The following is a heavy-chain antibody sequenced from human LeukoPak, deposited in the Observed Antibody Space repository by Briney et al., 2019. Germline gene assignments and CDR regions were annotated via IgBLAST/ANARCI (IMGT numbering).Heavy chain of an antibody. Sequence: GASVKVSCKASGGTFSSYAISWVRQAPGQGLEWMGRIIPIFGTANYAQKFQGRVTIATDESTSTAYMELSSLRSEDTAVYYCARGGGYYYDSSGYYTFDYWGQGTLVTVSS. CDR2: IIPIFGTA. V-gene: IGHV1-69*05. CDR1: GGTFSSYA. D-gene: IGHD3-22*01. CDR3: ARGGGYYYDSSGYYTFDY. J-gene: IGHJ4*02.